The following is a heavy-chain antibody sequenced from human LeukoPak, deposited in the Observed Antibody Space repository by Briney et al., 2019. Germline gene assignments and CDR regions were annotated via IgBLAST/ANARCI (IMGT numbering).Heavy chain of an antibody. D-gene: IGHD1-26*01. CDR1: GFTFSSYG. CDR2: ISYDGSNK. Sequence: LTGGSLRLSCAASGFTFSSYGMHWVRQAPGKGLEWVAVISYDGSNKYYADSVKGRFTISSDNSKNTLYLQMNSLRAEDTAVYYCAKDVGKWESLHFFDYWGQGTLVTVSS. J-gene: IGHJ4*02. V-gene: IGHV3-30*18. CDR3: AKDVGKWESLHFFDY.